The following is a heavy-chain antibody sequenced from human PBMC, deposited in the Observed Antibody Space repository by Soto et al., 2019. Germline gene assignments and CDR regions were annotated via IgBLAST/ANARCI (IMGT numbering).Heavy chain of an antibody. CDR2: IIPIFGTA. V-gene: IGHV1-69*01. Sequence: QVQLVQSGAEVKKPGSSVKVSCKASGGTFSSYAISWVRQAPGQGLEWMGGIIPIFGTANYAQKFQGRVTITADESTSTAYMEQNSLRSEDTAVYYCARDREEYSSSSGRICYFAYWGQGTLVTVSS. CDR1: GGTFSSYA. D-gene: IGHD6-6*01. CDR3: ARDREEYSSSSGRICYFAY. J-gene: IGHJ4*02.